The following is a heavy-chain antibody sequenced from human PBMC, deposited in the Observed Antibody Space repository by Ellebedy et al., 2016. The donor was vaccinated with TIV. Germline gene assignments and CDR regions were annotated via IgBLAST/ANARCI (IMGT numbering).Heavy chain of an antibody. V-gene: IGHV3-30*03. D-gene: IGHD4-11*01. Sequence: GESLKISCAASGFTFSSYGMHWVRQAPGKGLEWVAPISSDAYNTYDSDSVKGRFTISRDNSKHTLFQQMNSLRAEDTAVYYCVRDLTNPVTGDYWGQGTLVFVSS. CDR2: ISSDAYNT. CDR3: VRDLTNPVTGDY. J-gene: IGHJ4*02. CDR1: GFTFSSYG.